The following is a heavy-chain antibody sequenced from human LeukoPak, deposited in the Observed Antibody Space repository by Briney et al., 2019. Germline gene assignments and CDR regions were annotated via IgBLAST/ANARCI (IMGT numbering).Heavy chain of an antibody. CDR3: ARDSLDYGDYSDAFDI. CDR2: ISSSSSYI. D-gene: IGHD4-17*01. J-gene: IGHJ3*02. V-gene: IGHV3-21*01. Sequence: GGSLRLSCAASGFTFSSYSMNWVRQAPGKGLEWVSSISSSSSYIYYADSVKGRFTISRDNAKNSLYLQMNSLRAEDTAVYYCARDSLDYGDYSDAFDIWGQGTMVTVSS. CDR1: GFTFSSYS.